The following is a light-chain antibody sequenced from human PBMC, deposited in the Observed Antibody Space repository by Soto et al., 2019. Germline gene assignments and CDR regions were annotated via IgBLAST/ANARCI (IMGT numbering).Light chain of an antibody. V-gene: IGKV1-39*01. CDR1: QSISSY. J-gene: IGKJ1*01. CDR3: QQRSNWGT. CDR2: AAS. Sequence: DIQMTQSPSSLSASVGDRVTITCRASQSISSYLNWYQQKPGKAPKLLIYAASSLQSGVPSRFSGSGSGTDFTLTISSLQPEDFAVYYCQQRSNWGTFGQGTKVDIK.